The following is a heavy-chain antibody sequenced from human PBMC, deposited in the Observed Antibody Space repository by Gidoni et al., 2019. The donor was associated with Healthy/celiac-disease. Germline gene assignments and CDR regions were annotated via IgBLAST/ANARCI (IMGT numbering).Heavy chain of an antibody. Sequence: EVQLLESGGGLVQPGASLRLSCAASGFTFGSYAMSWVRQAPGKGLEWVSAISGSGGSTYSADYVKGRFTISRDNSKNTLYLQMNSRRAEDTAVYYCAKPPKYDRLDYWGQGTLVTVSS. V-gene: IGHV3-23*01. CDR1: GFTFGSYA. CDR3: AKPPKYDRLDY. CDR2: ISGSGGST. J-gene: IGHJ4*02. D-gene: IGHD3-16*01.